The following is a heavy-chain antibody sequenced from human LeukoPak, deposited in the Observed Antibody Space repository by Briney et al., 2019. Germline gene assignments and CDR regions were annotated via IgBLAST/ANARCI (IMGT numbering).Heavy chain of an antibody. CDR1: GFTFGDYA. CDR2: IRSKAYGGTT. J-gene: IGHJ4*02. Sequence: GGSLRLSCTASGFTFGDYAMSWVRQAPGKWLEWVGFIRSKAYGGTTEYAASVKGRFTISRDDSKSIAYLQMNSLKTEDTAVYYCTRDYDSSGLIFDYWGQGTLVTVSS. D-gene: IGHD3-22*01. V-gene: IGHV3-49*04. CDR3: TRDYDSSGLIFDY.